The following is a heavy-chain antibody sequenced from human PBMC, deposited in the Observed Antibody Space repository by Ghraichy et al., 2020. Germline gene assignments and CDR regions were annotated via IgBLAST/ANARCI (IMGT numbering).Heavy chain of an antibody. CDR2: CYCSGST. CDR3: ESHEGFSYYAPFYY. V-gene: IGHV4-39*01. D-gene: IGHD3-10*01. J-gene: IGHJ4*02. CDR1: GGSISSSSYY. Sequence: GSLSLTCTVSGGSISSSSYYWGWIRQPPGKGLEWSGRCYCSGSTYYNPSLQSRVTISVDTSKNQFSLNLSYVTAADTALYYCESHEGFSYYAPFYYCGQGTLVTVSS.